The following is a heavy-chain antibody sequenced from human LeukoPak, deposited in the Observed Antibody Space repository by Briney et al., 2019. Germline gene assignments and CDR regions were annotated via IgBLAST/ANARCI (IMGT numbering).Heavy chain of an antibody. CDR3: ARNRVDCSSTSCYMGYFDY. Sequence: SVKVSCKASGGTFSSYAISWVRQAPGQGLEGMGGIIPIFGTANYAQKFQGRVTITADESTSTAYMELSSLRSEDTAVYYCARNRVDCSSTSCYMGYFDYWGQGTLVTVSS. CDR2: IIPIFGTA. D-gene: IGHD2-2*02. V-gene: IGHV1-69*01. CDR1: GGTFSSYA. J-gene: IGHJ4*02.